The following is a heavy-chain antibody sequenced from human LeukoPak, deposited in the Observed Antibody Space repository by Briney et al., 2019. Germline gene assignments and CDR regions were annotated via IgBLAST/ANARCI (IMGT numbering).Heavy chain of an antibody. D-gene: IGHD2-15*01. CDR1: GGSISSSSYY. Sequence: SETLSLTCTVSGGSISSSSYYWGWIRQPPGTGLEWIGSIYYSGSTYYNPSLKSRVTISVDTSKNQFSLKLSSVTAADTAVYYCARLKSGSWTFDYWGQGTLVTVSS. CDR3: ARLKSGSWTFDY. J-gene: IGHJ4*02. V-gene: IGHV4-39*07. CDR2: IYYSGST.